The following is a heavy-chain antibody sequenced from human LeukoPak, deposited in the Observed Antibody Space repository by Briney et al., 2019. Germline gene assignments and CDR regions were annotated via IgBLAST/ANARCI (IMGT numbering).Heavy chain of an antibody. V-gene: IGHV4-34*01. J-gene: IGHJ4*02. D-gene: IGHD1-1*01. CDR3: ARVLDGTDHDY. CDR1: GGSFSGYY. Sequence: SETLSLTCAVSGGSFSGYYWSWIRQPPGKGLEWIGEINHSGSTNYNPSLKSRVTISVDTSKNQFSLKLSSVTAADTAVYYCARVLDGTDHDYWGQGTLVTVSS. CDR2: INHSGST.